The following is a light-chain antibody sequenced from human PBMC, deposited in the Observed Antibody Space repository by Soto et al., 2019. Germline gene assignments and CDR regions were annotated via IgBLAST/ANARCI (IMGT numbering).Light chain of an antibody. J-gene: IGKJ3*01. V-gene: IGKV3-20*01. CDR1: QSVSSSY. CDR3: QQYGSSPFA. CDR2: GAS. Sequence: EIVLTQSPGTLSLSPGERATLSCRASQSVSSSYLAWYQQKPGQAPRLLIYGASNRATGIPDRFSGSGSGTDFTLTISRLEPEDFAAYYCQQYGSSPFAFGPGTKVDI.